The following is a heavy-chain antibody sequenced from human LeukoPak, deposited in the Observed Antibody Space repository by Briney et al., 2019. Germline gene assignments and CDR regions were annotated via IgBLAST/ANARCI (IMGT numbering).Heavy chain of an antibody. CDR1: GGSFFGSH. Sequence: SETLSLICAVSGGSFFGSHWNWIRQSPEKGLECIGEINHSGRTNYNPSLKSRVTISVDTSKSQFFLKLTSVTAADTAVYYCARDPTTVVTLPYYFDFWGQGTLVTV. J-gene: IGHJ4*02. V-gene: IGHV4-34*01. D-gene: IGHD4-23*01. CDR3: ARDPTTVVTLPYYFDF. CDR2: INHSGRT.